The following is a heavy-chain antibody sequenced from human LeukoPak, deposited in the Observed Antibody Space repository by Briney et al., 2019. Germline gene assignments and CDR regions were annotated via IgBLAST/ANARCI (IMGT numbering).Heavy chain of an antibody. V-gene: IGHV4-59*01. J-gene: IGHJ6*02. Sequence: PSETLSLTCTVSGGSISSYYWSWIRQPPGKGLEWIGYIYYSGSTNYNPSLKSRVTMSVDTSKNQFSLKLSSVTAADTAVYYCARARYSSGWPYYYYGMDVWGQGTTVTVSS. D-gene: IGHD6-19*01. CDR3: ARARYSSGWPYYYYGMDV. CDR2: IYYSGST. CDR1: GGSISSYY.